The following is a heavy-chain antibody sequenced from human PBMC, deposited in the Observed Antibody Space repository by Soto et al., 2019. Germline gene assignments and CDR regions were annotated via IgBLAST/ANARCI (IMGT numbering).Heavy chain of an antibody. J-gene: IGHJ6*02. CDR3: ARDRGYCTNGVCYSYGMDV. CDR1: GFTFSSYD. D-gene: IGHD2-8*01. Sequence: EVQLVESGGGLVQPGGSLRLSCAASGFTFSSYDMHWVRQATGKGLEWVSAIGTAGDPYYPGSVKGRFTISRENAKNSLYLQMNSLRAGDTAVYYCARDRGYCTNGVCYSYGMDVWGQGTTVTVSS. V-gene: IGHV3-13*05. CDR2: IGTAGDP.